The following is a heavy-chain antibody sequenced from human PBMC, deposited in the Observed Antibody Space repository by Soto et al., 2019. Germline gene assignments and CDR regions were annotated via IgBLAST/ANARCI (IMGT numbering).Heavy chain of an antibody. CDR3: ARIRTGIAVAGGYYFDY. D-gene: IGHD6-19*01. CDR1: GFSLSNARLG. Sequence: QVTLKESGPVLVKPTETLTLTCTVSGFSLSNARLGVSWIRQPPGKALDWLAHIFSNDAKYYSTSLKSRLTISKDASKRQVVLTMTNMDSVDTSTYYCARIRTGIAVAGGYYFDYWGQGTLVTVAS. CDR2: IFSNDAK. J-gene: IGHJ4*02. V-gene: IGHV2-26*01.